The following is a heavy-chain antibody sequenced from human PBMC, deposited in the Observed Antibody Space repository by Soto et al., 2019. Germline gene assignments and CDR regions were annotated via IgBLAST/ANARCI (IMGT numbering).Heavy chain of an antibody. Sequence: PSETLSLGCTVSGDRINSGGDVWSWVRHLPGKGLEWIGYVYFSGTTYYNPSLESRVAISLDTSQNQFSLKLTPVSAADTAVYYCASGDAWGVLLAYWGQGTLVTVSS. CDR3: ASGDAWGVLLAY. CDR2: VYFSGTT. CDR1: GDRINSGGDV. V-gene: IGHV4-31*03. D-gene: IGHD4-17*01. J-gene: IGHJ4*02.